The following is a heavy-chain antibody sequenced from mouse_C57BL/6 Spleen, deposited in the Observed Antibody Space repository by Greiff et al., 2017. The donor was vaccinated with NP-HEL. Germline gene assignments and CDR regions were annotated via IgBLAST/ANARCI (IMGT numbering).Heavy chain of an antibody. V-gene: IGHV8-8*01. CDR1: GFSLSTFGMG. CDR3: ARIGQLRRRDCYAMDY. Sequence: QVTLKESGPGILQPSQTLSLTCSFSGFSLSTFGMGVGWIRQPSGKGLEWLAHIWWDDDKYYNPALKSRLTISKDTSKNQVFLKIANVDTADTATYYCARIGQLRRRDCYAMDYWGQGTSVTVSS. D-gene: IGHD3-2*02. J-gene: IGHJ4*01. CDR2: IWWDDDK.